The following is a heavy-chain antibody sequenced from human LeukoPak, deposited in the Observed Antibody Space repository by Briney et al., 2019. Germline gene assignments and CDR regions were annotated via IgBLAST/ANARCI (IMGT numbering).Heavy chain of an antibody. CDR3: AKVSSGCYYFDF. CDR1: GFTFSSYG. Sequence: PGGSLRLSCAASGFTFSSYGVHWVRQAPGKGLEWVAFIRYDGSNKYYADSVKGRFTISRDNSKNTLYLQMNSLRAEDTAIYWCAKVSSGCYYFDFWGHGTLVTVSS. D-gene: IGHD5/OR15-5a*01. J-gene: IGHJ4*01. V-gene: IGHV3-30*02. CDR2: IRYDGSNK.